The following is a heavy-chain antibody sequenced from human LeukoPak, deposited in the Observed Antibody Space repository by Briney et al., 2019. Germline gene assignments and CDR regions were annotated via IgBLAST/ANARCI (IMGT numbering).Heavy chain of an antibody. V-gene: IGHV1-2*06. Sequence: ASVKVSYKASGYTFTGSYMQWVRQAPGQGLEWMGRINPNTGGTNYAQKFQGRVTMTRDTSISTAYMELSRLRSDDTAVYYCAKETALDGDYSFDYWGQGTLVTVSS. CDR1: GYTFTGSY. CDR2: INPNTGGT. J-gene: IGHJ4*02. CDR3: AKETALDGDYSFDY. D-gene: IGHD4-17*01.